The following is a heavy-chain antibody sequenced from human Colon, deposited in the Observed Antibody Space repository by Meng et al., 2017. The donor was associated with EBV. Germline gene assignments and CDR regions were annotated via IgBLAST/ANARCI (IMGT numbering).Heavy chain of an antibody. D-gene: IGHD2-21*02. Sequence: QGQLQGSGPGRVKPPGTLSLTCAVSGGSLSSRNWWSWVRQPPGKGLEWIGEIYHSGSTNYNPSLKSRVTISVDESKNQFSLRLSSVTAADTAVYYCARVGAYCGGDCYHPRWGQGTLVTVSS. CDR3: ARVGAYCGGDCYHPR. V-gene: IGHV4-4*03. J-gene: IGHJ4*02. CDR2: IYHSGST. CDR1: GGSLSSRNW.